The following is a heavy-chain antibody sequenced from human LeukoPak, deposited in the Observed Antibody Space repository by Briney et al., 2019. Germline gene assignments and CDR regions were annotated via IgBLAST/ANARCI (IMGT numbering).Heavy chain of an antibody. D-gene: IGHD5-12*01. CDR3: TKDFAVASYNWFDP. J-gene: IGHJ5*02. V-gene: IGHV3-23*01. CDR1: GFTFSSYA. CDR2: ISAGGGSI. Sequence: GGSLRLSCAASGFTFSSYAMSWVRQAPGKGLEWVSLISAGGGSIYYIDSVKGRFIISRDNSKNTLYLQMNSLRVEDTAVYYCTKDFAVASYNWFDPWGQGTLVTVSS.